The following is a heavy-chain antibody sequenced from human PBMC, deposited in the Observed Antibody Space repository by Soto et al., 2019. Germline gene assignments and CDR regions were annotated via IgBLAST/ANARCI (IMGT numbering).Heavy chain of an antibody. D-gene: IGHD5-18*01. V-gene: IGHV3-30*18. CDR1: GFTFSSYG. CDR3: AKDRGYSYDY. CDR2: ISYDGSNK. J-gene: IGHJ4*02. Sequence: PGGSLRLSCAASGFTFSSYGMHWVRQAPGKGLEWVAVISYDGSNKYYADSVKGRFTISRDNSKNTLYLQMNSLRAEDTAVYYCAKDRGYSYDYWDQGTLVTVSS.